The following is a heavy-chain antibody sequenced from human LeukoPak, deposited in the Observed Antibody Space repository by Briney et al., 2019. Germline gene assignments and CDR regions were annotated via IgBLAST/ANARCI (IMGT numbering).Heavy chain of an antibody. D-gene: IGHD3-22*01. CDR1: GFTFSSYW. CDR2: INSDGSST. J-gene: IGHJ3*02. V-gene: IGHV3-74*01. CDR3: ARGAYYYDSSSYSPGGAFDI. Sequence: PGGSLRLSCAASGFTFSSYWMHWVRQAPGKGLVWVSRINSDGSSTSYADSVKGRFTISRDNAKNTLYLQMNSLRAEDTAVYYCARGAYYYDSSSYSPGGAFDIWGQGTMVTVSS.